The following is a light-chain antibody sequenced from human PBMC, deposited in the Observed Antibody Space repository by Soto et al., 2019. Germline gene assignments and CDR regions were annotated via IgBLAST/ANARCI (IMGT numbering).Light chain of an antibody. CDR3: HQSGSSPFT. Sequence: EIVLTQSPGTLSLSPGQRATLSCRASQSLSSNYLARYEQKPGQAPSLLIYGASTRATGIPDRFSGSGSGTDFTLTINKVEPEDVAVYYCHQSGSSPFTFGQGTKLQIK. CDR2: GAS. CDR1: QSLSSNY. J-gene: IGKJ2*01. V-gene: IGKV3-20*01.